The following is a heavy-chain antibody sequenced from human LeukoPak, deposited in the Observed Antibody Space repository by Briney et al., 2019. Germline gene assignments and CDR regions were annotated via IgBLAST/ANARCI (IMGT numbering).Heavy chain of an antibody. J-gene: IGHJ6*02. D-gene: IGHD5-18*01. CDR2: IYNSGST. V-gene: IGHV4-59*08. CDR1: GGSISSYY. CDR3: ARHGLSAHIQDFYYGMDV. Sequence: SETLSLTCTVSGGSISSYYWSWIRQPPGRGLEWIGYIYNSGSTNYNPSLKSRVTLSLDTSKKQFSLKLTSVTATDTAVYYCARHGLSAHIQDFYYGMDVWGQGTTVTVSS.